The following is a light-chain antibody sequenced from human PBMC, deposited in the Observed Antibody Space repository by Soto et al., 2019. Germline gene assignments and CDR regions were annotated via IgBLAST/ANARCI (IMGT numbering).Light chain of an antibody. CDR3: QSYNDAST. CDR2: AAS. V-gene: IGKV1-27*01. Sequence: DIPMTQSPSSLSASVGDRVTITCRASQGISHFLAGYQQKPGQVPKLLIYAASTLLPGVPSRFSGSGSGTDFTLTISSLQPEDVATYYCQSYNDASTFGQGTKVEI. CDR1: QGISHF. J-gene: IGKJ1*01.